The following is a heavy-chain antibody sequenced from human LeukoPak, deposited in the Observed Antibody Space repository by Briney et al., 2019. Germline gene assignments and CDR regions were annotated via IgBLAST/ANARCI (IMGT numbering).Heavy chain of an antibody. V-gene: IGHV1-2*02. Sequence: ASVKVSCKASGYTFTGYYTHWVRQAPGQGLEWMGWINPNSGDTNYAQKFQGRVTMTTDTSISTAYMELSGLISDDTAVYFCARGFIGTGGDYWGQGTLVTVSS. CDR2: INPNSGDT. D-gene: IGHD1-1*01. CDR1: GYTFTGYY. J-gene: IGHJ4*02. CDR3: ARGFIGTGGDY.